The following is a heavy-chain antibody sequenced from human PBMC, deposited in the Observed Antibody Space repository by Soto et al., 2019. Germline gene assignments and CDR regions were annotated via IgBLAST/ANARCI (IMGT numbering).Heavy chain of an antibody. J-gene: IGHJ3*02. CDR2: ISGSGGST. Sequence: VGSLRLSCASSVFTFSSYAMSCVRHSPGKGLEWVSAISGSGGSTYYADSVKGRFTISRDNSKNTLYLQMNSLRAEDTAVYYCAKDREQWLDGGSFDIWGQGTMVNVSS. CDR1: VFTFSSYA. D-gene: IGHD6-19*01. V-gene: IGHV3-23*01. CDR3: AKDREQWLDGGSFDI.